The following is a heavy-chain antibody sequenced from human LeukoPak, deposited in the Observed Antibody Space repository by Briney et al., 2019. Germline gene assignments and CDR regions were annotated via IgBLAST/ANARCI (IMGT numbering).Heavy chain of an antibody. CDR3: ARGVGAIWIDY. Sequence: GSLRLSCAASGFTFSSYSMNWVRQAPGKGLEWVSSISSSSSYIYYADSVKGRFTISRDNAKNSLYLQMNSLRAEDTAVYYCARGVGAIWIDYWGQGTLVTVSS. J-gene: IGHJ4*02. D-gene: IGHD1-26*01. CDR2: ISSSSSYI. CDR1: GFTFSSYS. V-gene: IGHV3-21*01.